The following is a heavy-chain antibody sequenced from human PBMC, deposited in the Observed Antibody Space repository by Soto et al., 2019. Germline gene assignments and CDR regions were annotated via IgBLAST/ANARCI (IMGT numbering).Heavy chain of an antibody. V-gene: IGHV3-30*03. CDR2: ISYDGIDE. CDR1: GFIFTSFG. Sequence: QVQLVESGGGVVQPGTSLKLSCATSGFIFTSFGMHWLRQAPGKGLEWVAVISYDGIDENYADSVKGRFAISRDKSKSTVYLYMKTMRVEDTDVYYCARDFGEMATVGPVVSWAQGTLVTVSS. D-gene: IGHD3-3*01. J-gene: IGHJ4*02. CDR3: ARDFGEMATVGPVVS.